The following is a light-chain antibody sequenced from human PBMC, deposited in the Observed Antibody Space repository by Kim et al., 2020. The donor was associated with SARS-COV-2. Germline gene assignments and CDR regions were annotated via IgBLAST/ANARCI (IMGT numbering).Light chain of an antibody. CDR2: RNN. CDR3: LAWDSSLSAWV. J-gene: IGLJ3*02. V-gene: IGLV10-54*01. CDR1: SNNVGNQG. Sequence: QAGLTQPPSVSKGLRQTATLTCTGNSNNVGNQGAAWLQQHQGHPPKLLSYRNNNRPSGISERLSASRSGNTASLTITGLQPEDEADYYCLAWDSSLSAWVSGGGTQLTVL.